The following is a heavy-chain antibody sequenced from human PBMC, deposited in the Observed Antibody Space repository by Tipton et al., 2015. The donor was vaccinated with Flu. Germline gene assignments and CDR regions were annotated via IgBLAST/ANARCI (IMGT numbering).Heavy chain of an antibody. Sequence: TLSLTCAVNGGSFSGYYWSWISQPPGKGLEWIGEINHGGSTHYKTSLKSRVTMSVDTSMNQVSLRLSSVTAADTAVYYCARVSPRRITAIVVTMVPEGYFDSWGQGTLVTVSS. D-gene: IGHD3-22*01. V-gene: IGHV4-34*01. CDR3: ARVSPRRITAIVVTMVPEGYFDS. J-gene: IGHJ4*02. CDR2: INHGGST. CDR1: GGSFSGYY.